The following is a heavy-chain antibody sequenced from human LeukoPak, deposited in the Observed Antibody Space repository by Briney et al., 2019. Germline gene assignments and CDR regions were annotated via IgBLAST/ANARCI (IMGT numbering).Heavy chain of an antibody. J-gene: IGHJ4*02. Sequence: SETLSLTCTVSGGSISSYYWSWIRQPPGKGLEWIGYIYYSGSTNYNPSLKSRVTISVDTSKNQFSLKLSSVTAADTAVYYCAREDGDYQGSLTFDYWGQGTLVTVSS. CDR3: AREDGDYQGSLTFDY. V-gene: IGHV4-59*01. D-gene: IGHD4-17*01. CDR1: GGSISSYY. CDR2: IYYSGST.